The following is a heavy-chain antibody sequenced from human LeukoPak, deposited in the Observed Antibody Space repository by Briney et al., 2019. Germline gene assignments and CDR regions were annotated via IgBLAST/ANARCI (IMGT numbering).Heavy chain of an antibody. CDR1: GGSISGYY. Sequence: SETLSLTCTVSGGSISGYYWSRIRQPPGKGLEWIGNVHYSGSTTYKPSLKSRLTISVDTSKNQFSLNLSSVTAADTAVYYCARSSSGTFYFFDYWGQGTLVTVSS. CDR3: ARSSSGTFYFFDY. CDR2: VHYSGST. D-gene: IGHD1-26*01. V-gene: IGHV4-59*08. J-gene: IGHJ4*02.